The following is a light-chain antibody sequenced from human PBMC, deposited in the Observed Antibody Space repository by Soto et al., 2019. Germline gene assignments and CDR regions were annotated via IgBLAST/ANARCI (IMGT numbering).Light chain of an antibody. CDR1: SSDVGGYNF. Sequence: QSVLTQPRSVSGSPGQSVTISCTGTSSDVGGYNFVSWYQQYPGEVPKLIIYDVSQRPSGVPDRFSASKSDNTASLTISGLQAEDEADYYCCSYAGSYTLFGGGTKLTVL. J-gene: IGLJ2*01. CDR2: DVS. V-gene: IGLV2-11*01. CDR3: CSYAGSYTL.